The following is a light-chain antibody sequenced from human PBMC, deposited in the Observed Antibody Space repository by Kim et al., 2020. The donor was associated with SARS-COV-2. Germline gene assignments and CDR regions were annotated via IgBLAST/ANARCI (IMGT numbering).Light chain of an antibody. V-gene: IGKV3-20*01. J-gene: IGKJ1*01. CDR1: QSITNNF. CDR3: QQYASSPQT. Sequence: EIVLTQSPDTLSLSPGERATLSCRATQSITNNFLAWYQQKPGQAPRLLIFGASRRATGIQDRFGGSGSGTDFTLTISRLEPEDFALYYCQQYASSPQTFGQGTKLEI. CDR2: GAS.